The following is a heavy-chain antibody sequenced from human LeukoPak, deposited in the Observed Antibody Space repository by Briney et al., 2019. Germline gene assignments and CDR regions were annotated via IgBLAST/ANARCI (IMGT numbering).Heavy chain of an antibody. J-gene: IGHJ4*02. CDR3: ASVGYSYGLDY. CDR1: GYTFTSYY. V-gene: IGHV1-46*01. CDR2: INPSGGST. D-gene: IGHD5-18*01. Sequence: ASVNVSCEASGYTFTSYYMHWVRQAPGQGLEWMGIINPSGGSTSYAQKFQGRVTITRDTSTSTVYMELSSLRSEDTAVYYCASVGYSYGLDYWGQGTLVTVSS.